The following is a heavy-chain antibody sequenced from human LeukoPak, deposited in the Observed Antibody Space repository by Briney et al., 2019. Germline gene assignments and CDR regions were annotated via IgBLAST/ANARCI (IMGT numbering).Heavy chain of an antibody. V-gene: IGHV3-9*01. J-gene: IGHJ4*02. D-gene: IGHD3-22*01. Sequence: PGRSLRLSCAASGFTFDDYAMHWVRQAPGKGLEWVSGISWNSGSIGYADSVKGRFTISRDNAKNSLYLQMNSLRAEDTALYYCAKDATYYYDSRGYVFDYWGQGTLVTVSS. CDR3: AKDATYYYDSRGYVFDY. CDR2: ISWNSGSI. CDR1: GFTFDDYA.